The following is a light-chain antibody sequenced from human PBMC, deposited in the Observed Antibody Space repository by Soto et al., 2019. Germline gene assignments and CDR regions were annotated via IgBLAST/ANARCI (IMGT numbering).Light chain of an antibody. J-gene: IGKJ1*01. CDR2: DAS. CDR3: QQYYSFPRT. CDR1: QSISSW. Sequence: DIQMTQSPSTLSGSVGDRVTITCRASQSISSWLAWYQQKLGRAPRLLIYDASSLESGVPSRFSGSGYGTEFTLTISSLQPEDFATYYCQQYYSFPRTFGQGTQGGYQ. V-gene: IGKV1-5*01.